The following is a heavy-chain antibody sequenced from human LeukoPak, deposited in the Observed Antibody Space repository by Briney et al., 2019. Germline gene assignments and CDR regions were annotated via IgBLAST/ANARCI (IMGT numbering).Heavy chain of an antibody. J-gene: IGHJ4*02. D-gene: IGHD4-17*01. CDR2: ISYDGSNK. CDR3: ATTREPYGDYPKFDY. V-gene: IGHV3-30*03. CDR1: GFTFSSYG. Sequence: GRSLRLSCAASGFTFSSYGMHWVRQAPGKGLEWVAVISYDGSNKYYADSVKGRFTISRDNSKNTLYLQMNSLRAEDTAVYYCATTREPYGDYPKFDYWGQGTLVTVSS.